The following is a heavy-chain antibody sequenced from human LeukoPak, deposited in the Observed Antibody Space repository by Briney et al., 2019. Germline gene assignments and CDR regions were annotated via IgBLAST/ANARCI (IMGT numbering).Heavy chain of an antibody. CDR3: ARGTNRITIFGVVTPNYYYYYMDV. CDR1: GGTFSSYA. V-gene: IGHV1-69*13. CDR2: VIPIFGTA. Sequence: SVKVSCKASGGTFSSYAISWVRQAPGQGLEWMGGVIPIFGTANDAQKFQGRVTITADESTSTAYMELSSLRSEDTAVYYCARGTNRITIFGVVTPNYYYYYMDVWGKGTTVTVSS. J-gene: IGHJ6*03. D-gene: IGHD3-3*01.